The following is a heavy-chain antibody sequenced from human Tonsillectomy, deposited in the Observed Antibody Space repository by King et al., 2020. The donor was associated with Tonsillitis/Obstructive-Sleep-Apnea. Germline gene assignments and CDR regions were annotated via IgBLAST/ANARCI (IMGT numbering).Heavy chain of an antibody. CDR3: ARDVSNYYGSRGYYPFFDF. V-gene: IGHV3-21*01. Sequence: VQLVESGGGLVKPGGSLRLSCAASGFTFRRYSMNWVRQAPGKGLEWVSSISPSSTYIYYADSLKGRFTISRDNARNSLYLQMNSLRAEDTAVYYCARDVSNYYGSRGYYPFFDFWGQGTLVTVSS. CDR2: ISPSSTYI. D-gene: IGHD3-22*01. CDR1: GFTFRRYS. J-gene: IGHJ4*02.